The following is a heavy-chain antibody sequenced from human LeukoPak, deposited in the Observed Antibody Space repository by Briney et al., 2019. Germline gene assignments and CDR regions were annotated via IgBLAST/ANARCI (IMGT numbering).Heavy chain of an antibody. J-gene: IGHJ4*02. D-gene: IGHD2-2*01. CDR2: ISGSGGST. CDR3: AKDGTGALVVPAAHFDY. Sequence: GGSLRLSCAASGFTFSSYAKSWVRQAPGKGLEWVSAISGSGGSTYYADSVKGRFTISRDNSKNTLYLQMNSLRAEDTAVYYCAKDGTGALVVPAAHFDYWGQGTLVTVSS. CDR1: GFTFSSYA. V-gene: IGHV3-23*01.